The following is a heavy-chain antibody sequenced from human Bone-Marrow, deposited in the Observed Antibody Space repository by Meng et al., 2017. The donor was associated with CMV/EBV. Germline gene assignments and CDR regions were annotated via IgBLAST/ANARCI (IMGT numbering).Heavy chain of an antibody. CDR1: GGSISSGDYY. CDR2: IYYSGST. D-gene: IGHD3-3*01. CDR3: ARGAYDFWSGYNWFDP. Sequence: QVQLQESGPGLVKPSQTLSLPCTVSGGSISSGDYYWSWIRQPPGKGLEWIGYIYYSGSTYYNPSLKSRVTISVDTSKNQFSLKLSSVTAADTAVYYCARGAYDFWSGYNWFDPWGQGTLVTVSS. V-gene: IGHV4-30-4*08. J-gene: IGHJ5*02.